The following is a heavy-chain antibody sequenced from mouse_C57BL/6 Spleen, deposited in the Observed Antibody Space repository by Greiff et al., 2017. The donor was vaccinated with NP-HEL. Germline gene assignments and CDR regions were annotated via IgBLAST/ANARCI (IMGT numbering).Heavy chain of an antibody. D-gene: IGHD1-1*01. CDR3: DYYGSSYAMDY. CDR1: GYTFTSYG. J-gene: IGHJ4*01. V-gene: IGHV1-81*01. CDR2: IYPRSGTT. Sequence: VQLQQSGAELARPGASVKLSCKASGYTFTSYGISWVKQRTGQGLEWIGEIYPRSGTTYYNEKFKGKATLTADKSSSTAYMELRSLTSEDSAVYFCDYYGSSYAMDYWGQGTSVTVSS.